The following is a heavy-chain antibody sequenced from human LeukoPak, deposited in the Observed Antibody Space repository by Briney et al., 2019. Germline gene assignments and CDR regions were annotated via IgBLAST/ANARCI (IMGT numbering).Heavy chain of an antibody. CDR1: GFTFSSDW. CDR2: IKPDEGEK. D-gene: IGHD3-10*02. CDR3: AELGITMIGGV. V-gene: IGHV3-7*01. Sequence: GGSPRLSCAASGFTFSSDWMIWVRQAPGKGLEWVANIKPDEGEKYYVDSVKGRFTVSRDNAKNSLYLQMNSLRAEDTAVYYCAELGITMIGGVWGKGTTVTISS. J-gene: IGHJ6*04.